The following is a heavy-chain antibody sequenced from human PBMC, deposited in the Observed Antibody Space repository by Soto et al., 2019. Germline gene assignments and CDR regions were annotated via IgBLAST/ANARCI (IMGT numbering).Heavy chain of an antibody. J-gene: IGHJ4*02. D-gene: IGHD2-15*01. CDR2: IYSGGSE. CDR3: ARDSAASFDY. Sequence: EVQLVESGGGVVQTGGSLRLSCAASGLTVSSSQMSWVRQAPGKGLEWVSVIYSGGSEYYADSVKGRFTISRDSSKNTLYLQMNSLRVEDTAVYYCARDSAASFDYWGQGTLVTVSS. CDR1: GLTVSSSQ. V-gene: IGHV3-66*01.